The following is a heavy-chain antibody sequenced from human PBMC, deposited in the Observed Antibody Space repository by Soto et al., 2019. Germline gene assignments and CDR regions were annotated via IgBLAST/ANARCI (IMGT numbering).Heavy chain of an antibody. Sequence: GASVKFSCKASGGTFSTYAISWVRQAPGQGLEWMGGIIPIFGTANYAQKFQGRVTITADKSTSTAYMELSSLRSEDTAVYYCAVGADYGGNAGSYWGQGTLVTVSS. CDR2: IIPIFGTA. CDR3: AVGADYGGNAGSY. CDR1: GGTFSTYA. V-gene: IGHV1-69*06. J-gene: IGHJ4*02. D-gene: IGHD4-17*01.